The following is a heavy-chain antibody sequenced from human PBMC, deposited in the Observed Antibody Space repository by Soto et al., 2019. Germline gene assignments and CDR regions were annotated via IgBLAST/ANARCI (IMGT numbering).Heavy chain of an antibody. CDR3: ARRVAAAGTPLDY. D-gene: IGHD6-13*01. CDR1: DGSISSYY. Sequence: SETLSLTCTVSDGSISSYYWSWIRQPPGKGLEWIGYIYDSGSTNYNPSLKRRVTISVDTSKNQFSLKLSSVTAADTAVYYCARRVAAAGTPLDYWGQGTLVTVSS. J-gene: IGHJ4*02. CDR2: IYDSGST. V-gene: IGHV4-59*08.